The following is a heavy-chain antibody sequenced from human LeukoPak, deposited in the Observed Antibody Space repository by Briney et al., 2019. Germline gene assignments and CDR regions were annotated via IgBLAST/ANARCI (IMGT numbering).Heavy chain of an antibody. J-gene: IGHJ3*02. CDR2: INPNSGGT. D-gene: IGHD3-16*01. Sequence: ASVKVSCKASGYTFTGYYMHWVRQAPGQGLEWMGWINPNSGGTNYAQKFQGRVTMTRDTSISTAYMELSRLRSDDTAVYYCAREADYEPDPDAFDIWGQGTMVTVSS. CDR1: GYTFTGYY. CDR3: AREADYEPDPDAFDI. V-gene: IGHV1-2*02.